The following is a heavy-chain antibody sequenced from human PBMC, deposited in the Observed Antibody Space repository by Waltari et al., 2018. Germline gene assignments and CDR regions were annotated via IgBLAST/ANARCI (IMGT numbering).Heavy chain of an antibody. Sequence: EVQLVESGGVLIQPGGSLRLSCEASGFRVDYNYMSWGRQAPGKRLEWVSVIHAGGKTDYADSVKGRFTISRDISKNTVYLQINRVTAEDTAIYYCARAGLGSPSQWLQLFDSWGQGTLVSVSS. CDR2: IHAGGKT. D-gene: IGHD5-12*01. CDR1: GFRVDYNY. CDR3: ARAGLGSPSQWLQLFDS. J-gene: IGHJ4*02. V-gene: IGHV3-53*01.